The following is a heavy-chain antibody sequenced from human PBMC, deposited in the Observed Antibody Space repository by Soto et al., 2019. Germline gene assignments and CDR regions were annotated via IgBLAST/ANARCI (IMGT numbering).Heavy chain of an antibody. CDR3: ARGATYYDFWSGYGYFDY. CDR2: ISYDGSNK. V-gene: IGHV3-30-3*01. D-gene: IGHD3-3*01. Sequence: QVQLVESGGGVVQPGRSLRLSCAASGFTFSSYAMHWVRQAPGKGLEWVAVISYDGSNKYYADSVKGRFTISRDNSKNTLYLQMNSLRAEDTAVYYCARGATYYDFWSGYGYFDYWGQGKLVTVSS. J-gene: IGHJ4*02. CDR1: GFTFSSYA.